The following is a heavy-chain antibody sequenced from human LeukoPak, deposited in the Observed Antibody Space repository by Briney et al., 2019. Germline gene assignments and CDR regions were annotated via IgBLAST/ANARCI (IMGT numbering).Heavy chain of an antibody. V-gene: IGHV1-69*05. CDR2: IVPIFGTA. D-gene: IGHD3-22*01. Sequence: SVKVSCKASGGTFSSYAISWVRQAPGQGLEWMGGIVPIFGTANYAQKFQGRVTITTDESTSTAYMELSSLRSEDTAVYYCARARRSDSSGYYNLDAFDIWGQGTMVTVSS. CDR3: ARARRSDSSGYYNLDAFDI. J-gene: IGHJ3*02. CDR1: GGTFSSYA.